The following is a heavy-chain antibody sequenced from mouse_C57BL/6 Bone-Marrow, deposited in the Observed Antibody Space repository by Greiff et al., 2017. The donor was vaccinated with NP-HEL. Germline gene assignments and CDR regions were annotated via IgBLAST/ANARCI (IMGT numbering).Heavy chain of an antibody. CDR2: ISYDGSN. J-gene: IGHJ2*01. D-gene: IGHD1-1*01. V-gene: IGHV3-6*01. CDR3: AREGDYYGSVDY. CDR1: GYSITSGYY. Sequence: DVQLQESGPGLVKPSQSLSLTCSVTGYSITSGYYWNWIRQFPGNKLEWMGYISYDGSNNYNPSLKNRISITRDTSKNQFFLKLNSVTTEDTATYYCAREGDYYGSVDYWGQGTTLTVSS.